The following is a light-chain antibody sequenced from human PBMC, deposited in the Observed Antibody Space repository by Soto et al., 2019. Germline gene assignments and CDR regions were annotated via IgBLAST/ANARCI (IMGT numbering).Light chain of an antibody. V-gene: IGKV1-6*01. CDR2: GTS. CDR3: LQDYIYPYT. J-gene: IGKJ2*01. Sequence: AIQMPQSPSSLSVSVGDRITITCRASQDIRNDLGWYQQKPGKAPKLLIYGTSNLQSGVPSRFSGSGSGTDFTLTSISLQPEDFATYYCLQDYIYPYTFGQGTKLEIK. CDR1: QDIRND.